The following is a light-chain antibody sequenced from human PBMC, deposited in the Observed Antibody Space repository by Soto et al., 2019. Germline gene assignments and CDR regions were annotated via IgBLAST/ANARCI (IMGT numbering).Light chain of an antibody. CDR3: QQYGSSPTT. CDR1: HSVGSSY. V-gene: IGKV3-20*01. J-gene: IGKJ1*01. Sequence: EVVMTQSPATLSVSPGERTTLSCRASHSVGSSYLAWYQQKPGQAPRLLIYGASSRATGIPDRFSGSGSGTDFTLTISRLEPEDFAVYYCQQYGSSPTTFGQGTKVDI. CDR2: GAS.